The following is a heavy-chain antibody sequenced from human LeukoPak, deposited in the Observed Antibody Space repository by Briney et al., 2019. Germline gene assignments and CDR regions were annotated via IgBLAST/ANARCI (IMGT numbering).Heavy chain of an antibody. D-gene: IGHD3-16*02. V-gene: IGHV3-23*01. CDR1: GFTFSSYA. J-gene: IGHJ4*02. CDR2: ISGSGGST. CDR3: AKVGYYDYVWGSYRYETDYYFDY. Sequence: PGGSLRLSCAASGFTFSSYAMSWVRQAPGKGLEWVSAISGSGGSTYYADSVKGRFTTSRDNSKNTLYLQMNSLRAEDTAVYYCAKVGYYDYVWGSYRYETDYYFDYWGQGTLVTVSS.